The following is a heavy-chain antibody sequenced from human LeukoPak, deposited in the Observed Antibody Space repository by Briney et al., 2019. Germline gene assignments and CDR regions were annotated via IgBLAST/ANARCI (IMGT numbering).Heavy chain of an antibody. CDR2: IYPGDSDT. CDR1: GYNFPSYW. Sequence: GESLKISCKGSGYNFPSYWLVWVRQMPGKGLEWMGVIYPGDSDTRYSPSFQGQVTMSADKSITTAYLQWSSLKASDTAMYYCARPPAGSGVYYSFDYWGQGTLVTVSS. J-gene: IGHJ4*02. D-gene: IGHD6-25*01. V-gene: IGHV5-51*01. CDR3: ARPPAGSGVYYSFDY.